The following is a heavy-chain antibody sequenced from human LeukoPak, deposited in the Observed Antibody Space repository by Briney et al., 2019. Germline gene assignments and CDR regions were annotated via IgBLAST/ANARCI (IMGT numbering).Heavy chain of an antibody. CDR1: GFTFSSYS. V-gene: IGHV3-21*01. J-gene: IGHJ5*02. D-gene: IGHD1-20*01. CDR2: ISSSSSYT. Sequence: GGSLRLSCAASGFTFSSYSMSWVRQAPGKGLEWVSSISSSSSYTYYADLVKGRLTIIRDNATNSLYLQMNSLRAEDTALYYCARGRYNWKGEGENWFDPWGQGTLVTVSS. CDR3: ARGRYNWKGEGENWFDP.